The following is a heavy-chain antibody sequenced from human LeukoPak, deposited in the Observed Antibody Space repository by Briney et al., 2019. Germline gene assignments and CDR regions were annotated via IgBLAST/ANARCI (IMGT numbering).Heavy chain of an antibody. V-gene: IGHV3-30-3*01. CDR3: ARDSSAMVEFFDY. CDR1: GFTFSSYA. Sequence: PGGSLRLSCAASGFTFSSYAMHWVRQAPGKGLEWVAVISYDGSNKYYADSVKGRFTISRDNSKNTLYLQMNSLRAEDTAVYYCARDSSAMVEFFDYWGQGTLVTVSS. CDR2: ISYDGSNK. J-gene: IGHJ4*02. D-gene: IGHD4/OR15-4a*01.